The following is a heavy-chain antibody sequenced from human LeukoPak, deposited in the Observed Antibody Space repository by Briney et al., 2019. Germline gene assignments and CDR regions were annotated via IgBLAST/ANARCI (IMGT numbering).Heavy chain of an antibody. V-gene: IGHV4-59*01. CDR2: IYYSGST. J-gene: IGHJ6*02. CDR1: GGSISSYY. CDR3: ARDTYSNYGMDV. Sequence: SETLSLTCTVSGGSISSYYWSWIRQPPGKGLEWIGYIYYSGSTNYNPSLKSRVTISVDTSKNQFSLKLSSVTAADTAVYYCARDTYSNYGMDVWGQGTTVTVSS. D-gene: IGHD4-4*01.